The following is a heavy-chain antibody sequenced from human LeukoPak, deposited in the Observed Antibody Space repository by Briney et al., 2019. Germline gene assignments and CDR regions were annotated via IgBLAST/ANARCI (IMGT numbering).Heavy chain of an antibody. CDR1: GYTFTSYD. Sequence: GASVEVSCKASGYTFTSYDINWVRQATGQGLEWMGWMNPNSGNTGYAQKFQGRVTMTRNTSISTAYMELSSLRSEDTAVYYCVRLRYFDWSPISNFDYWGQGTLVTVSS. J-gene: IGHJ4*02. CDR3: VRLRYFDWSPISNFDY. D-gene: IGHD3-9*01. CDR2: MNPNSGNT. V-gene: IGHV1-8*01.